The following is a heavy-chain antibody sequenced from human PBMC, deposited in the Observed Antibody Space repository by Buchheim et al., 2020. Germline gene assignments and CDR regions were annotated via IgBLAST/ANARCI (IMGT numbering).Heavy chain of an antibody. J-gene: IGHJ4*02. Sequence: QVQLQESGPGLVKPSGTLSLTCVVSGGSISSGNWWSWVRQPPGKGLEYIGEIYHSGSTNYNPSLKSRVPISLDKYKNQYSLQLSAVTAADTAVYYCARWVELSGLDYWGQGTL. CDR2: IYHSGST. CDR3: ARWVELSGLDY. D-gene: IGHD1-1*01. V-gene: IGHV4-4*02. CDR1: GGSISSGNW.